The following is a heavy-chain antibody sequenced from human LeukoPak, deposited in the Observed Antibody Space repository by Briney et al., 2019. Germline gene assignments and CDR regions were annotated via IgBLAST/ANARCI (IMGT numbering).Heavy chain of an antibody. D-gene: IGHD6-19*01. CDR1: GFTFSSYA. CDR2: LSDSGTSR. CDR3: AKPALSGRSVKFYF. J-gene: IGHJ4*02. Sequence: GGSLRLSCAASGFTFSSYAMSWVRQAPGEGLEWVSGLSDSGTSRYYADSVKGRFTISRDNSMNTLYLQMNSLRAEDTAVYYCAKPALSGRSVKFYFLGQGTLVNRPL. V-gene: IGHV3-23*01.